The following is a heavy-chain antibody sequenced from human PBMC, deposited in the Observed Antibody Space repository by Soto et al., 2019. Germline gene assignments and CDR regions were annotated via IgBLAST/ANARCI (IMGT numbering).Heavy chain of an antibody. D-gene: IGHD3-10*01. J-gene: IGHJ6*02. CDR3: ARVRLLWFGEHLYYYYGMDV. CDR1: GYTFTGYY. V-gene: IGHV1-2*02. Sequence: ASVKVSCKASGYTFTGYYMHWVRQAPGQGLEWMGWINPNSGGTNYAQKFQGRVTMTRDTSISTAYMELSRLRSDDTAVYYCARVRLLWFGEHLYYYYGMDVWGQGTTVTVSS. CDR2: INPNSGGT.